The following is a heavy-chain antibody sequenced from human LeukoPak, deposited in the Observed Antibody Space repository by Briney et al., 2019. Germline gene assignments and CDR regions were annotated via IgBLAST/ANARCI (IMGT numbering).Heavy chain of an antibody. CDR2: ISGSGGST. Sequence: GGSLRLSCAASGFTFSSYAMSWVRQAPGRGLEWVSAISGSGGSTYYADSVKGRFTISRDNSKNTLYLQMNSLRAEDTAVYYCAKERIVVVIEYYFDYWGQGTLVTVSS. D-gene: IGHD3-22*01. J-gene: IGHJ4*02. CDR3: AKERIVVVIEYYFDY. CDR1: GFTFSSYA. V-gene: IGHV3-23*01.